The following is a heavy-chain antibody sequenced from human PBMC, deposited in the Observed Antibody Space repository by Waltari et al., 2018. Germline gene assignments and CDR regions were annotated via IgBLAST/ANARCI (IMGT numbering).Heavy chain of an antibody. D-gene: IGHD2-15*01. J-gene: IGHJ4*02. CDR2: ISANGGVT. CDR1: GFTFSSYA. V-gene: IGHV3-23*01. Sequence: EVQLLESGGGLVQPGGSLRLSCAASGFTFSSYAMSWVRQAPGKGLGCVSGISANGGVTYYADSVKGRFTISRDNSKNTLYLQMDSLRADDTAVYYCAKAGGSWIRLAGLSEYWGQGTLVTVSS. CDR3: AKAGGSWIRLAGLSEY.